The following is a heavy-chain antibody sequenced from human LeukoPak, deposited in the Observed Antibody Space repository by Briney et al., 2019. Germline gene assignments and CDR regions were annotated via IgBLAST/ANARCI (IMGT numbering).Heavy chain of an antibody. Sequence: GGSLGLSCAASGFTFSSYSMNWVRQAPGKGLEWVSSISSRSSSIYYADSVKGRFTISRDNAKNSLYLQMNSLRAEDTAVYYCGGNYYYYAMDVWGQGTTVTVSS. D-gene: IGHD6-13*01. V-gene: IGHV3-21*01. J-gene: IGHJ6*02. CDR1: GFTFSSYS. CDR2: ISSRSSSI. CDR3: GGNYYYYAMDV.